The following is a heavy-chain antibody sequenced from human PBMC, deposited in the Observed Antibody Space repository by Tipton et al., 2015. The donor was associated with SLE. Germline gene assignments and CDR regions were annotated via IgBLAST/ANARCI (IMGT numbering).Heavy chain of an antibody. Sequence: LSLTCSVSSYSIYNGFYWGWIRQSPGKGLEWIGSIYRSGTAYYNPSLKSRVTISVDTSKNQFSLKLSSVTAADTAVYYCARGGDGPPVDYWGQGTLVTVSS. D-gene: IGHD1-14*01. CDR3: ARGGDGPPVDY. J-gene: IGHJ4*02. V-gene: IGHV4-38-2*01. CDR2: IYRSGTA. CDR1: SYSIYNGFY.